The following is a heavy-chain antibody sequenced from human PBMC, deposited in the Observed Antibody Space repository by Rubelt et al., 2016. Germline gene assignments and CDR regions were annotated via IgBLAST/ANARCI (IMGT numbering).Heavy chain of an antibody. J-gene: IGHJ4*02. CDR1: GYTFTAYY. D-gene: IGHD1-14*01. CDR3: ARDTGG. CDR2: INPNTGST. Sequence: QLQLVQSGAGVKKPGASVNVSCKASGYTFTAYYMHWVRQAPGQGLEWMGRINPNTGSTNYAQNFQGRVTMSRDTSISTVYMELSRLRSDDTAMYYCARDTGGWGQGTLVTVSS. V-gene: IGHV1-2*06.